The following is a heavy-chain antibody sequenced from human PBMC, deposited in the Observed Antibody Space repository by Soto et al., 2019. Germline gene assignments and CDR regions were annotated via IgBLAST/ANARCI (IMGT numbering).Heavy chain of an antibody. CDR3: AKGGRHCLGASYCNY. V-gene: IGHV3-30*18. Sequence: VQLVESGGGVVQPGRSLRLSCAASGFTFSDYAMHWVRQAPGKGLEWVAVVSHDGRNTHYADSVKGRFTISRDSSKNTVAPEMTSLRAEDTAVSYCAKGGRHCLGASYCNYWGQGALVTVSS. CDR1: GFTFSDYA. J-gene: IGHJ4*02. D-gene: IGHD3-16*01. CDR2: VSHDGRNT.